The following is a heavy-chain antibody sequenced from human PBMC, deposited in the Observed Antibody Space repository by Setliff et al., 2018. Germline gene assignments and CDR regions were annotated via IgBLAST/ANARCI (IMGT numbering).Heavy chain of an antibody. V-gene: IGHV4-59*12. CDR2: IYYSGST. CDR3: ARRETYYNFWSGYYAY. CDR1: GVSTRSYW. Sequence: LSLTCSVSGVSTRSYWWSWIRQPPGKGLEWIGYIYYSGSTYYNPSLKSRVTISVDTSKNQFSLKLSSVTAADTAVYYCARRETYYNFWSGYYAYWGQGTLVTVSS. D-gene: IGHD3-3*01. J-gene: IGHJ4*02.